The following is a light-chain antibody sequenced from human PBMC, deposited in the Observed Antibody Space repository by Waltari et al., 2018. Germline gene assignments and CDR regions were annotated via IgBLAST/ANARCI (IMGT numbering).Light chain of an antibody. CDR2: DAA. J-gene: IGKJ4*01. CDR3: QHRRNWPLT. V-gene: IGKV3-11*01. CDR1: QSVSSY. Sequence: EIVLTQSPATLSLSPGERATLPCRASQSVSSYLAWYQQKPGQAPRLLIYDAANRATGIPARFSCSGSGTDFTLTISSLEPEDFAVYYCQHRRNWPLTFGGGTKVGIK.